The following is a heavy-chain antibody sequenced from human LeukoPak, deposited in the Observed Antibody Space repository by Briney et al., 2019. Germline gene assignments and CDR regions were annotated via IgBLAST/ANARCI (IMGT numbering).Heavy chain of an antibody. CDR3: ARSSRRYYDSSGYLDPGEFDP. J-gene: IGHJ5*02. CDR2: ISAYNGNT. Sequence: ASVKVSCKASGYTFTSYGISWVRQAPGQGLEWMGWISAYNGNTNHAQNLQGRVTMTTDTSTSTAYMELRSLRSDDTAVYYSARSSRRYYDSSGYLDPGEFDPWGQGTLVTVSS. V-gene: IGHV1-18*01. D-gene: IGHD3-22*01. CDR1: GYTFTSYG.